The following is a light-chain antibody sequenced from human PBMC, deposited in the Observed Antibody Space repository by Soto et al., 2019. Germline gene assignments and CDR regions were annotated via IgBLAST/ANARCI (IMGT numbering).Light chain of an antibody. CDR1: SSNIGSNS. CDR2: NNS. CDR3: AAWDDSLDARL. V-gene: IGLV1-44*01. J-gene: IGLJ3*02. Sequence: QSLLTQPPSASGTPGQRVTLSCSGSSSNIGSNSVSWYQQFPGTSPKLLISNNSQRPSGVPDRFSGSKSVTSASLAISGLQSEDEASYFCAAWDDSLDARLFGGGTKLTVL.